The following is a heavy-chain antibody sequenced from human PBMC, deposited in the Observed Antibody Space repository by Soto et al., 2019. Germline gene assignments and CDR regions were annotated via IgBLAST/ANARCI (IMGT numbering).Heavy chain of an antibody. CDR1: GFTFSSYG. D-gene: IGHD3-9*01. V-gene: IGHV3-33*01. CDR3: ARDGDTHPTYYDILTGYSYFDY. J-gene: IGHJ4*02. Sequence: GGSLRLSCAASGFTFSSYGMHWVRQAPGKGLEWVAVIWYDGSNKYYADSVKGRFTISRDNSKNTLYLQMNSLRAEDTAVYYCARDGDTHPTYYDILTGYSYFDYWGQGTLVTVSS. CDR2: IWYDGSNK.